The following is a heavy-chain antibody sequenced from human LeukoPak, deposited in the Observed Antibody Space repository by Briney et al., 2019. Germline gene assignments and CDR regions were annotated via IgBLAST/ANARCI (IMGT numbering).Heavy chain of an antibody. CDR3: ARVSYYDFWSGYYTYNWFDP. J-gene: IGHJ5*02. D-gene: IGHD3-3*01. CDR1: GYTFTSYD. Sequence: ASVKVSCKASGYTFTSYDINWVRQATGQGLEWMGWMNPNSGDTGYAQKFQGRLTMTRNTSISTAYTELSSLRSEDTAVYYCARVSYYDFWSGYYTYNWFDPWGQGTLVTVSS. CDR2: MNPNSGDT. V-gene: IGHV1-8*01.